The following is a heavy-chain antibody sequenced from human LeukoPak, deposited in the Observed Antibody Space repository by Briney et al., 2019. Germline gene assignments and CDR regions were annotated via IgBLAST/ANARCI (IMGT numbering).Heavy chain of an antibody. CDR3: ARDFGAGWEEPKYSFDY. J-gene: IGHJ4*02. Sequence: GGSLRLSCAASGFTFSSYPLHWVRQVPGKGLEWVAVISYDGSKKYYADSVKGRFTISRDDSKNTLYLQMNSLKPEDTAVYYCARDFGAGWEEPKYSFDYWGQGILVTVSS. CDR1: GFTFSSYP. V-gene: IGHV3-30-3*01. D-gene: IGHD3-10*01. CDR2: ISYDGSKK.